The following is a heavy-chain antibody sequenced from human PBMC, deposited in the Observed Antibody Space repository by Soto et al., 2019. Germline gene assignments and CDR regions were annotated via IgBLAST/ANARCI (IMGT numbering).Heavy chain of an antibody. CDR2: INHSGST. CDR1: GGSFSGCY. V-gene: IGHV4-34*01. Sequence: SETLSLTCAVYGGSFSGCYWSWIRQPPGKGLEWIGEINHSGSTNYNPSLKSRVTISVDTSKNQFSLKLSSVTAADTAVYFCARTYYYDSSGYPDYWGQGTLVTVSS. D-gene: IGHD3-22*01. J-gene: IGHJ4*02. CDR3: ARTYYYDSSGYPDY.